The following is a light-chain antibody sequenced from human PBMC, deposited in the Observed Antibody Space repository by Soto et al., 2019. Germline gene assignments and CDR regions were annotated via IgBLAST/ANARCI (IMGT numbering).Light chain of an antibody. J-gene: IGKJ4*01. Sequence: DIQMTQSPSSLSASVGDRVTITCRAGQDINIYLAWYQQKPGKVPKLLISAASTLQSGVPSRFSGSGSGTDFTLTIRSLQPEDVATYYCQKYDGAPLTFGGGTKVEI. CDR2: AAS. CDR1: QDINIY. V-gene: IGKV1-27*01. CDR3: QKYDGAPLT.